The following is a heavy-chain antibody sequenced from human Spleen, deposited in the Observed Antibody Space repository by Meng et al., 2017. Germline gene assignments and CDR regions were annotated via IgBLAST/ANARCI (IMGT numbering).Heavy chain of an antibody. CDR2: INHSGST. D-gene: IGHD4-11*01. CDR1: GGSFSDYY. CDR3: ARGPTTMAHDFDY. Sequence: QGQLQQWGGGLLRTSETLSLTCVVSGGSFSDYYWSWIHQPPGKGLEWIGEINHSGSTNYNPSLESRATISVDTSQNNLSLKLSSVTAADSAVYYCARGPTTMAHDFDYWGQGTLVTVSS. V-gene: IGHV4-34*01. J-gene: IGHJ4*02.